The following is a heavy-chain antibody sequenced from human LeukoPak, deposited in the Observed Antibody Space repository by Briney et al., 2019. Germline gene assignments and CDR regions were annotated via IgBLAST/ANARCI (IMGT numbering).Heavy chain of an antibody. CDR1: GFTFSSYA. Sequence: PGGSLRLSCAASGFTFSSYAMHWVRQAPGKGLEWAAVISYDGSNKYYADSVKGRFTISRDNSKNTLYLQMNSLRAEDTAVYYCAKDGDSNLHGYYFDYWGQGTLVTVSS. CDR3: AKDGDSNLHGYYFDY. CDR2: ISYDGSNK. J-gene: IGHJ4*02. V-gene: IGHV3-30-3*01. D-gene: IGHD4-11*01.